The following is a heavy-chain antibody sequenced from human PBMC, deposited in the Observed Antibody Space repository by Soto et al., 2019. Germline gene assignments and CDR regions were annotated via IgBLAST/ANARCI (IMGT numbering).Heavy chain of an antibody. CDR3: ATYLGDILTGYFVN. CDR1: RGTFSSYA. CDR2: IIPIFGIA. V-gene: IGHV1-69*04. Sequence: SVKVSCKAPRGTFSSYAISCARHAPGQGLEWMGRIIPIFGIANYAQKFQGRVTITADKSTSTAYMELSSLRSEDTAVYYCATYLGDILTGYFVNWGQGTLVTVSS. J-gene: IGHJ4*02. D-gene: IGHD3-9*01.